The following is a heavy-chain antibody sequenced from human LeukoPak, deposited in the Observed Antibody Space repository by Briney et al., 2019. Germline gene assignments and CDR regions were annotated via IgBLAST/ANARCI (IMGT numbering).Heavy chain of an antibody. CDR1: GFTFSSYA. CDR2: ISYDGSNK. V-gene: IGHV3-30-3*01. CDR3: AREPYSSGWYSSYYFGY. J-gene: IGHJ4*02. D-gene: IGHD6-19*01. Sequence: PGRSLRLSCAASGFTFSSYAMHWVRQAPGKGLEWVAVISYDGSNKYYADSVKGRFTISRDNSKNTLYLQMNSLRAEDTAVYYCAREPYSSGWYSSYYFGYWGQGTLVTVSS.